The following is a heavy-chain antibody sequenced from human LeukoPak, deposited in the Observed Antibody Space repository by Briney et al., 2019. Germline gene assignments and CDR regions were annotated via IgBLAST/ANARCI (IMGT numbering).Heavy chain of an antibody. J-gene: IGHJ4*02. CDR1: GFIFSSYS. CDR3: ARGLHYSLDY. D-gene: IGHD4-11*01. CDR2: ISSTSSAI. Sequence: PGGSLRLSCAASGFIFSSYSLNWVRQAPGKGLEWVSYISSTSSAIYYTDSVKGRFTISRDNAKNSLYLQMNSLRAEDTAVYYCARGLHYSLDYWGQGTLVTVSS. V-gene: IGHV3-48*01.